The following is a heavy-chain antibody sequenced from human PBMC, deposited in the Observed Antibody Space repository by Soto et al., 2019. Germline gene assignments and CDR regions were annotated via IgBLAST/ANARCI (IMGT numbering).Heavy chain of an antibody. CDR2: IIPVFGTA. D-gene: IGHD6-13*01. CDR3: ARGVAAALDDAFDI. Sequence: SVKVSCKASGGTFSSYAISWVRQAPGQGLEWMGGIIPVFGTANYAQKLQGRVTITADESTSTAYMELSSLRSDDTAVYYCARGVAAALDDAFDIWGQGTMVTVSS. J-gene: IGHJ3*02. CDR1: GGTFSSYA. V-gene: IGHV1-69*13.